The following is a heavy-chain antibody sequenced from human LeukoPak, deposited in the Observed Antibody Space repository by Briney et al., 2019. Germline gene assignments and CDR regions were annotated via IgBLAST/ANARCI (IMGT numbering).Heavy chain of an antibody. CDR1: GGSIRSHS. CDR3: ARDIGGDTDGRASYWFAP. CDR2: INYFGTT. V-gene: IGHV4-59*11. J-gene: IGHJ5*02. Sequence: SETLSLTCTVSGGSIRSHSWHWIRQSPGKGLEWIGSINYFGTTTYKPSLKSRVTLSVDTSKNQFSPKLTSVTAADTAVCSCARDIGGDTDGRASYWFAPWGQGTLVTVSS. D-gene: IGHD1-1*01.